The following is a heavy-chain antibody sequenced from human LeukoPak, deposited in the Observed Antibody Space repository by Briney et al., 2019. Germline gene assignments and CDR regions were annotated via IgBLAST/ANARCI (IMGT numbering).Heavy chain of an antibody. V-gene: IGHV5-51*01. CDR2: IYPGDSDT. CDR1: GYSFTNFR. Sequence: GESLKISCKGSGYSFTNFRIGWVRQMPGKGLEWMGVIYPGDSDTTCSPSFQGQVTISADKSVTTAYLQWSSLKASDTAMYYCARLLGSGIDFWGQGTPVTVSS. J-gene: IGHJ4*02. D-gene: IGHD2-15*01. CDR3: ARLLGSGIDF.